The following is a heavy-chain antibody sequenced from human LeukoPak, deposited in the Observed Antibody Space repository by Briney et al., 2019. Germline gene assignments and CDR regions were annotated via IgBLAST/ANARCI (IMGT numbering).Heavy chain of an antibody. V-gene: IGHV3-23*01. CDR1: GLTFSSYA. CDR2: ISGSGGST. J-gene: IGHJ4*02. CDR3: AKPYSSGWTGIFDY. Sequence: GGSLRLSCAASGLTFSSYAMSWVRQAPGKGLEWVSAISGSGGSTYYADSVKGRFTISRDNSKNTLYLQMNSLRAEDTAVFYCAKPYSSGWTGIFDYWGQGTLVTVSS. D-gene: IGHD6-19*01.